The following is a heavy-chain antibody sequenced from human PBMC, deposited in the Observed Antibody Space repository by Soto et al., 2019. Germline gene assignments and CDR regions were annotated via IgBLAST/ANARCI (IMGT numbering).Heavy chain of an antibody. D-gene: IGHD3-10*01. J-gene: IGHJ4*02. CDR3: ARHNYGSGSTYFDY. CDR1: GDSISSYS. CDR2: IHYNGNT. V-gene: IGHV4-59*08. Sequence: KPSETLSLTCTVSGDSISSYSWSWIRQPPGKGLEWIGNIHYNGNTNYNPSLKSRVTISVDTSKNQFSLKLNSMTAADTAVYYCARHNYGSGSTYFDYWGQGTLVTVSS.